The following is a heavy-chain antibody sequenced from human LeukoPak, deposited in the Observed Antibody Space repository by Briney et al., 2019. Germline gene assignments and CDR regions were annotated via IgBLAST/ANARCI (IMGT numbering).Heavy chain of an antibody. Sequence: GSSVKVSCKASGGTFSSYAISWVRQAPGQGLEWMGGIIPIFGTANYAQKFQGRVTITTDESTSAAYMELSSLRSEDTAVYYCARSSSGYERRAFDYWGQGTLVTVSS. J-gene: IGHJ4*02. CDR1: GGTFSSYA. V-gene: IGHV1-69*05. CDR2: IIPIFGTA. D-gene: IGHD5-12*01. CDR3: ARSSSGYERRAFDY.